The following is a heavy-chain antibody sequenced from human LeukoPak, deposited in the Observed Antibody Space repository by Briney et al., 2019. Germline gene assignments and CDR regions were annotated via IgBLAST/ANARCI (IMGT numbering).Heavy chain of an antibody. CDR2: INSDGSST. Sequence: PGGSLRLSCAASGFTFSSYWMHWVRQAPGKGLVWVSRINSDGSSTNYADAVKGRFTISRDNAENTLYLQMNSLRAEDTAVYYCARGHFWSGYSRWGQGTLVTVSS. J-gene: IGHJ4*02. D-gene: IGHD3-3*02. CDR1: GFTFSSYW. CDR3: ARGHFWSGYSR. V-gene: IGHV3-74*01.